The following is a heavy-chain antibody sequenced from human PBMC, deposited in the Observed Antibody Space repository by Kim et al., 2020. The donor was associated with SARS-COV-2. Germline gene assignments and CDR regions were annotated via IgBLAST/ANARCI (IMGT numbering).Heavy chain of an antibody. Sequence: GGSLRLSCAISGFTFHRYAMHWVRQAPGKGLEWVSLVSGDGTTSFYADSVRGRFTISRDNAKDSLFLQMNSLTSEDTAFYYCARDLPDSSSFHMDVWGTG. CDR2: VSGDGTTS. CDR3: ARDLPDSSSFHMDV. V-gene: IGHV3-43*02. D-gene: IGHD6-13*01. J-gene: IGHJ6*03. CDR1: GFTFHRYA.